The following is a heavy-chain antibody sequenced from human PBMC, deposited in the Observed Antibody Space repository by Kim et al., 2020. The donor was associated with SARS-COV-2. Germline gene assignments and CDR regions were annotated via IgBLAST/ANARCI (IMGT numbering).Heavy chain of an antibody. CDR2: IYYSGRT. CDR3: ARALRRDYAGNSGWFDP. CDR1: GDSISSGDYY. Sequence: SETLSLTCTVSGDSISSGDYYWSWIRQPPGKGLEWIGYIYYSGRTNYNPSLKSRVTISVDTSKNHFSLKLNSVTAADTAVYYCARALRRDYAGNSGWFDPWGQGTLVTVSS. J-gene: IGHJ5*02. V-gene: IGHV4-30-4*01. D-gene: IGHD6-13*01.